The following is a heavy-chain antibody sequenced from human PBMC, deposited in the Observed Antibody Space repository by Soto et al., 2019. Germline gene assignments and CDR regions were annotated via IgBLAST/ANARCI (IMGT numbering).Heavy chain of an antibody. CDR1: GFTFSSYG. D-gene: IGHD3-3*01. CDR2: ISYDGSNK. Sequence: PGGSLRLSCAASGFTFSSYGMSWVRQAPGKGLEWVAVISYDGSNKYYADSVKGRFTISRDNSKNTLYLQMNSLRAEDTAVYYCAKDAESYDFWSGYYFFGFYYYGMDVWGQGTTVTVSS. CDR3: AKDAESYDFWSGYYFFGFYYYGMDV. V-gene: IGHV3-30*18. J-gene: IGHJ6*02.